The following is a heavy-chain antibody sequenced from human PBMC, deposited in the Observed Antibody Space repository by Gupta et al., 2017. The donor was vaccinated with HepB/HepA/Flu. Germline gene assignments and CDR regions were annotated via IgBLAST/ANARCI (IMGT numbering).Heavy chain of an antibody. CDR3: ARGPDSSGDDAFDI. V-gene: IGHV1-2*02. D-gene: IGHD3-22*01. J-gene: IGHJ3*02. Sequence: MHWVRQAPGQGLEWMGWINPNSGGTNYAQKFQGRVTMTRDTSISTAYMELSRLRSDDTAVYYCARGPDSSGDDAFDIGGQGTMVTVSS. CDR2: INPNSGGT.